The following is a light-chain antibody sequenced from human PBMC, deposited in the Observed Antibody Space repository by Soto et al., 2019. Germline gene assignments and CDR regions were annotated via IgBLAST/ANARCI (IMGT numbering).Light chain of an antibody. CDR2: EVG. CDR1: SSDVGRYNL. CDR3: NSYTTLSNRV. Sequence: QSALTQPASVSGSPGQSIIISCNGTSSDVGRYNLVSWYQHHPGKAPKLLMYEVGKRASGVSNRFSGSKFGSSASLTVSGLQTEDEGDYYCNSYTTLSNRVFGTGTKVTVL. V-gene: IGLV2-14*02. J-gene: IGLJ1*01.